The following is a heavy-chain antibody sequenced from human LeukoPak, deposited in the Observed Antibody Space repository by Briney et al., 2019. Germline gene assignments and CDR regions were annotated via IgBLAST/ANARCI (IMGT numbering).Heavy chain of an antibody. V-gene: IGHV3-66*01. Sequence: TGGSLRLSCAASGFTVSSNYMSWVRQAPGKGLEWVSVIYSGGSTYYADSVKGRFTISRDNSKNTLYLQMNSLRAEDTAVYYCARDGDHSYGLNYFDYWGQGTLVTVSS. CDR1: GFTVSSNY. D-gene: IGHD5-18*01. CDR3: ARDGDHSYGLNYFDY. J-gene: IGHJ4*02. CDR2: IYSGGST.